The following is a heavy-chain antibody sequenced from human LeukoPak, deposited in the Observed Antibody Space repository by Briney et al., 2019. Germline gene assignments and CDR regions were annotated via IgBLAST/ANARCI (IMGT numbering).Heavy chain of an antibody. V-gene: IGHV4-59*01. Sequence: KPSETLSLTCAVYGGSFSGYYWSWIPQPPGKGLEWIGYIYYSGSTNYNPSLKSRVTISVDTSKNQFSLKLSSVTAADTAVYYCARDRIVGANYYFDYWGQGTLVTVSS. D-gene: IGHD1-26*01. CDR1: GGSFSGYY. CDR3: ARDRIVGANYYFDY. J-gene: IGHJ4*02. CDR2: IYYSGST.